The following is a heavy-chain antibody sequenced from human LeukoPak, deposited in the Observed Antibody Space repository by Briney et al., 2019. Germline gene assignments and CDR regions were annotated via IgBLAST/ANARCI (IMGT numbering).Heavy chain of an antibody. CDR1: GFTFSSYG. V-gene: IGHV3-30*18. CDR3: AKGTVAGEN. Sequence: GRSLRLSCAASGFTFSSYGMHWVRQAPGKGLEWVAVISYDGSNKYYADSVKGRFTISRDNSKNTLYLQMNSLRAEDTAVYYRAKGTVAGENWGQGTLVTVSS. J-gene: IGHJ4*02. D-gene: IGHD6-19*01. CDR2: ISYDGSNK.